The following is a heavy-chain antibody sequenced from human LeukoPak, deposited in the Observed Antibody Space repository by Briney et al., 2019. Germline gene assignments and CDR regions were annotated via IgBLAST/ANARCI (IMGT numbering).Heavy chain of an antibody. CDR1: GGTLSSYA. J-gene: IGHJ4*02. D-gene: IGHD3-16*02. CDR2: IIPIFGTA. V-gene: IGHV1-69*13. CDR3: ARGPTFGGVIIYTPSNY. Sequence: SVKVSCKASGGTLSSYALSWVRQAAGHRLEWMGGIIPIFGTANYAQNFQGRVTITADESTSTACMELSSLRSEDTAVYYCARGPTFGGVIIYTPSNYWGQGTLVTVSS.